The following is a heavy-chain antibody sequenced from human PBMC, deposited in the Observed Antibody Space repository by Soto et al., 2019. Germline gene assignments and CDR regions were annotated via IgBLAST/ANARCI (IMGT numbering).Heavy chain of an antibody. CDR3: ARDLSGYYYVMDV. V-gene: IGHV2-5*01. J-gene: IGHJ6*02. CDR2: LYWNGTE. D-gene: IGHD3-10*02. Sequence: QLTLRESGPSLVRPTQTLTLTCTFSGFSLTTSGVGVGWFRQPPGQPLQWLALLYWNGTETYSPSLNNRLTVTKDSSKKQVGLTMTNVGPGDTATYYCARDLSGYYYVMDVWGQGTNVTVSS. CDR1: GFSLTTSGVG.